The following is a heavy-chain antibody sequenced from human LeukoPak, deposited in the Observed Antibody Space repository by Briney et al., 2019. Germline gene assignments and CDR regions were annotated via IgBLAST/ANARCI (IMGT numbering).Heavy chain of an antibody. CDR2: INPSGGST. V-gene: IGHV1-46*01. Sequence: ASVKVSCKTSGYTFIDYYMHWVRQAPGQGIEWMGIINPSGGSTSYAQKFQGRVTLTRDTSTSTVYMELSSLRSEDTAVYYCARDYGGNDGFDYWGQGTLVTVSS. CDR3: ARDYGGNDGFDY. CDR1: GYTFIDYY. D-gene: IGHD4-23*01. J-gene: IGHJ4*02.